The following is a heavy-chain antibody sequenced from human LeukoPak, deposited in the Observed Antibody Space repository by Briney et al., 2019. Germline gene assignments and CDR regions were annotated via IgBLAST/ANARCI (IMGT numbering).Heavy chain of an antibody. D-gene: IGHD4-17*01. V-gene: IGHV1-69*13. Sequence: GASVKVSCKASGGTFSSYAISWVRQAPGQGLEWMGGIIPIFGTANYAQKFQDRVTITADESTSTAYMELSSLRSEDTAVYYCATWEPYGDYYYFDYWGQGTLVTVSS. CDR3: ATWEPYGDYYYFDY. J-gene: IGHJ4*02. CDR1: GGTFSSYA. CDR2: IIPIFGTA.